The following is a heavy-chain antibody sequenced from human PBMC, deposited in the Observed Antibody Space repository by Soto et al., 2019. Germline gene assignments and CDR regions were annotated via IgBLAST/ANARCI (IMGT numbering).Heavy chain of an antibody. CDR3: ARALDSGYDIHFDY. CDR1: GGSISSYY. D-gene: IGHD5-12*01. V-gene: IGHV4-59*01. Sequence: PSATLSLTCTVSGGSISSYYWSWIRQPPGKGLEWIGYIYYSGSTNYNPSLKSRVTISVDTSKNQFSLKLSSVTAADTAVYYCARALDSGYDIHFDYWGQGTLVTVSS. J-gene: IGHJ4*02. CDR2: IYYSGST.